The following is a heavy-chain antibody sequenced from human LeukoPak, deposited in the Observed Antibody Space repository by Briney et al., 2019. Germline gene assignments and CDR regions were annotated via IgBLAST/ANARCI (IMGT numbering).Heavy chain of an antibody. CDR2: ISGSGGST. CDR3: AKATIFGVVMPFDY. D-gene: IGHD3-3*01. CDR1: GFTFSSYA. J-gene: IGHJ4*02. V-gene: IGHV3-23*01. Sequence: GGSLRLSCAASGFTFSSYAMSWVRQAPGKGLEWVSAISGSGGSTYYTDSVKGRFTISRDNSKNTLYLQMNSLRAEDTAVYYCAKATIFGVVMPFDYWGQGTLVTVSS.